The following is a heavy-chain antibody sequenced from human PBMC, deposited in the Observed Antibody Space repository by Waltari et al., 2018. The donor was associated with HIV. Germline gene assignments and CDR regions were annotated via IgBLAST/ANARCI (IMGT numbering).Heavy chain of an antibody. CDR2: VIPLFGKA. D-gene: IGHD3-22*01. CDR1: GGTVSSSD. J-gene: IGHJ6*02. V-gene: IGHV1-69*01. CDR3: ARVPDRSGYQRYAMDV. Sequence: QVQLVQSGAEVKKPGSSVKVSCKASGGTVSSSDISWVRQAPGQGLEWMGAVIPLFGKANYAQKFQGRRTITADESTSTAYMELSSLRSEDTAVYYCARVPDRSGYQRYAMDVWGQGTTVTVS.